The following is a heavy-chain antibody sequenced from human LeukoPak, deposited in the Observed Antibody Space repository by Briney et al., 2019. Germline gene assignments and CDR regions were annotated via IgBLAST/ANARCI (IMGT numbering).Heavy chain of an antibody. CDR2: IKQDGSEK. D-gene: IGHD3-3*01. CDR1: GFTFSSYW. CDR3: ARAGRIFGVWEDKVYFDY. J-gene: IGHJ4*02. Sequence: GGALRLSCAASGFTFSSYWMRWGRQGPGKGLEWVANIKQDGSEKYCVASVKGRFTISRGNAKNSLYLQMNSLRAEDTAVYYCARAGRIFGVWEDKVYFDYWGQGTLVTVSS. V-gene: IGHV3-7*04.